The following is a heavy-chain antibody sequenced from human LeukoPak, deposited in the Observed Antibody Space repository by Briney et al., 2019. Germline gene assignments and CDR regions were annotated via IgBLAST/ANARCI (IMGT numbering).Heavy chain of an antibody. J-gene: IGHJ5*02. CDR1: GGSFSGYY. V-gene: IGHV4-34*01. CDR2: INHSGST. Sequence: SETLSLTRAVYGGSFSGYYWSWIRQPPGKGLEWIGEINHSGSTNYNPSLKSRVTISVDTSKNQFSLKLSSVTAADTAVYYCARGGYCSSTSCSVRFDPWGQGTLVTVSS. D-gene: IGHD2-2*01. CDR3: ARGGYCSSTSCSVRFDP.